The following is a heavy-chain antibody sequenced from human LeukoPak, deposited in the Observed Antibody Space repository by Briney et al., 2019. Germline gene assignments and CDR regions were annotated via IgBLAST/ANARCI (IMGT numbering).Heavy chain of an antibody. CDR2: ISSTAGTI. CDR3: TRSLLVIGY. CDR1: AFTFSNYE. Sequence: GGSLRLSCAASAFTFSNYEMNWVRQAPGKGLEWISYISSTAGTIYYADSVKGRFTISRDNAKSSLYLQMNSLRAEDTAVYYCTRSLLVIGYWGQGTLVTVSS. V-gene: IGHV3-48*03. J-gene: IGHJ4*02. D-gene: IGHD6-13*01.